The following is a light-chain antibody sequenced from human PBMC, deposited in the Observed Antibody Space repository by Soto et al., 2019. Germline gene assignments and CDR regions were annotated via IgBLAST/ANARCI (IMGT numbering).Light chain of an antibody. J-gene: IGKJ4*01. CDR1: QSVSRY. CDR3: QQRSKWPLT. Sequence: EIVMTQSPGTLSLSPGERATLSCRASQSVSRYLGWYQQKPGQAPRLLIYDASNRATGVPARFSGSGSGTDFTLTISSLEPEDFAVYYCQQRSKWPLTFGGGTKVETK. V-gene: IGKV3-11*01. CDR2: DAS.